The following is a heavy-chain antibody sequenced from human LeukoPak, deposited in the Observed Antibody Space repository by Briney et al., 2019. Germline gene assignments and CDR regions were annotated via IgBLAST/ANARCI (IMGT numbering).Heavy chain of an antibody. Sequence: AASVKVSCKASGYTFTSYAMHWVRQAPRQRLEWMGWINAGNGNTKYSQKFQGRVTITRDTSASTAYMELSSLRSEDTAVYYCARGPRITIFGVVSPYGMDVWGQGTTVTVSS. D-gene: IGHD3-3*01. CDR3: ARGPRITIFGVVSPYGMDV. V-gene: IGHV1-3*01. J-gene: IGHJ6*02. CDR1: GYTFTSYA. CDR2: INAGNGNT.